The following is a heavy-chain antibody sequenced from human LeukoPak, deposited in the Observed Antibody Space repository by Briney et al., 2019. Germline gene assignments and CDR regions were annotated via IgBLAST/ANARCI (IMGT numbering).Heavy chain of an antibody. V-gene: IGHV3-33*01. CDR3: ARGYGGNSVDAFDI. J-gene: IGHJ3*02. CDR2: IWYDGNNK. D-gene: IGHD4-23*01. Sequence: PGRSLRLSCAASGFTFSSYGMHWVRQAPGKGLEWVAVIWYDGNNKYYADSVKGRFTISRDNSKNTVDLQMDSLRAEDTAVYYCARGYGGNSVDAFDIWGQGTMVTVSS. CDR1: GFTFSSYG.